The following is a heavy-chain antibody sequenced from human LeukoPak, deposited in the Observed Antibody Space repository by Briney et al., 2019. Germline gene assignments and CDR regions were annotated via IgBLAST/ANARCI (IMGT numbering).Heavy chain of an antibody. CDR2: ISGSGGST. CDR3: AKTRSGYSYASFDY. CDR1: GFTFSSYA. Sequence: GGSLRLSCAASGFTFSSYAMSWVRQAPGKGLEWVSSISGSGGSTYHADSVKGRFTISRDNSKNTLYLQMNSLRAEDTAVYYCAKTRSGYSYASFDYWGQGTLVTVSS. J-gene: IGHJ4*02. D-gene: IGHD5-18*01. V-gene: IGHV3-23*01.